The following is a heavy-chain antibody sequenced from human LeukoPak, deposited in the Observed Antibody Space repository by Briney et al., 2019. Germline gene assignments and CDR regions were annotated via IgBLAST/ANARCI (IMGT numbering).Heavy chain of an antibody. V-gene: IGHV4-31*03. J-gene: IGHJ4*02. CDR1: GGSISSGGYY. Sequence: SETLSLTCTVSGGSISSGGYYWSWIRQHPGKGLEWIGFIYYSGSTYYNPSLKSRVTIAVDRSKNQFSLKLSSVTAADTAVYYCARGIAVAATPVLDYWGQGTLVTVSS. CDR2: IYYSGST. D-gene: IGHD6-19*01. CDR3: ARGIAVAATPVLDY.